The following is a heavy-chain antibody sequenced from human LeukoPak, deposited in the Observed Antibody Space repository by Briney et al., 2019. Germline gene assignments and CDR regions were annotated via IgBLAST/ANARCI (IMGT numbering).Heavy chain of an antibody. CDR2: ISGSGGNT. D-gene: IGHD1-1*01. CDR3: AKMDWNDHYFDF. V-gene: IGHV3-23*01. J-gene: IGHJ4*02. CDR1: GFTFSSYA. Sequence: GGSLRLSCAASGFTFSSYAMSWVRQAPGKGLEWVSAISGSGGNTYYADSVKRRFTISRDNSKNTLYLQMNTLRAEDTAVYYCAKMDWNDHYFDFWGQGTLVTVSS.